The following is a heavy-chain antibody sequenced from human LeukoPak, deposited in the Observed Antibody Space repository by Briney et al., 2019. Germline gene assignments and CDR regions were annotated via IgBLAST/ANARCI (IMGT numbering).Heavy chain of an antibody. Sequence: GRSLRLSCAASGFTFSSYAMHWVRQAPGKGLEWVAVISYDGSNKYYADSVKGRFTISRDNSKNTLYLQMNSLRAEDTAVYYCARVRQNRDYYYYGMDVWGKGTTVTVSS. J-gene: IGHJ6*04. CDR2: ISYDGSNK. D-gene: IGHD2/OR15-2a*01. CDR1: GFTFSSYA. V-gene: IGHV3-30*04. CDR3: ARVRQNRDYYYYGMDV.